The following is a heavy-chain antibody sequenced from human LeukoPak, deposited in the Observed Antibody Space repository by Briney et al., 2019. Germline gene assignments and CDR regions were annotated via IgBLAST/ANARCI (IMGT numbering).Heavy chain of an antibody. CDR1: GFTFSSCW. CDR2: IKQDGSEK. CDR3: ARAGGSYQVFDY. Sequence: PGGSLRLSCAASGFTFSSCWMSWVRQAPGKGLAWVANIKQDGSEKYYVDSVKGRFTISRDNAKNSLYLQMNSLRAEDTAVYYCARAGGSYQVFDYWGQGTLVTVSS. V-gene: IGHV3-7*01. D-gene: IGHD1-26*01. J-gene: IGHJ4*02.